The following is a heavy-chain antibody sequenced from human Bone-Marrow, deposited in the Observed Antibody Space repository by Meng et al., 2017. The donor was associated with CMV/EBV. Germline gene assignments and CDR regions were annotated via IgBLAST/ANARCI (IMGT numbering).Heavy chain of an antibody. CDR1: GYSFTSYW. CDR2: IYPGDSDT. Sequence: GGSLRLSCKGSGYSFTSYWIGWVRQMPGKGLELMGIIYPGDSDTRYSPSFQGQVTISADKSISTAYLQWSSLKASDTAMYYCASGGHYDFWSGSYSNYYYGMDVWGQGNTVNGAS. J-gene: IGHJ6*01. V-gene: IGHV5-51*01. D-gene: IGHD3-3*01. CDR3: ASGGHYDFWSGSYSNYYYGMDV.